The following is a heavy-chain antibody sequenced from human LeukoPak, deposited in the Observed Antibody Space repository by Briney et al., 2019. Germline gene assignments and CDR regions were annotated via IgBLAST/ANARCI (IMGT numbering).Heavy chain of an antibody. J-gene: IGHJ5*02. CDR1: GFTFSNAW. CDR2: IKSKSDGGTT. Sequence: PGGSRRLSCAASGFTFSNAWMNWVRQAPGKVLEWVGRIKSKSDGGTTDYAAPVKGRFTISRDDSKNTLYVQINSLKTEDTAVYYCTTDHSTYYDSSGTGSYHWGQGTLVTVSS. D-gene: IGHD3-22*01. V-gene: IGHV3-15*01. CDR3: TTDHSTYYDSSGTGSYH.